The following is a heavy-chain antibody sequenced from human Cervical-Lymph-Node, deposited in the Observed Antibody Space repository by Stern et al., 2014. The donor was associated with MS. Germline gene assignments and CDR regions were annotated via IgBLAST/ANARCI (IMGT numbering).Heavy chain of an antibody. J-gene: IGHJ4*02. V-gene: IGHV2-5*02. CDR2: ILLDADK. Sequence: QITLKESGPTLVKPTQTVTLTCTLSGFSVATAGVGVGWIRQPPGKALEWLALILLDADKLYSPSLKNRLTIIKDTSKNQVVLTMTNVDPVDTATYYCAHSRVKYCRGGTCYSSLFDYWGQGTLVTVSS. CDR1: GFSVATAGVG. D-gene: IGHD2-15*01. CDR3: AHSRVKYCRGGTCYSSLFDY.